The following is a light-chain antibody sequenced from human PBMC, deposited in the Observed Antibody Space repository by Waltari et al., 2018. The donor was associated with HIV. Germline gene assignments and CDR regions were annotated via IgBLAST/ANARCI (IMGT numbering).Light chain of an antibody. V-gene: IGLV2-14*03. CDR3: ASYTNPDPRYVI. J-gene: IGLJ2*01. Sequence: SALTQPASMSGSPGQSITISCAGTSSDVGGYNFVSWYQQHPGKAPTLLIPSVNIRPSGVPVRLPGSRAGITASLARSGLQAEDESEYFRASYTNPDPRYVIFGGGTRVTVL. CDR2: SVN. CDR1: SSDVGGYNF.